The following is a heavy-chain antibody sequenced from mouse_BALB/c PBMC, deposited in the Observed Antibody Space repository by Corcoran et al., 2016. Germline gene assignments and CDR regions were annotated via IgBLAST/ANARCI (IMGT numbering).Heavy chain of an antibody. CDR3: ARSDAGTGFDY. CDR1: GYSFTGYY. V-gene: IGHV1-26*01. J-gene: IGHJ2*01. CDR2: INPYNGAT. Sequence: EVQLQQSGPELVKPGAPVKISCKASGYSFTGYYMHWVKQSHVKSLEWIGRINPYNGATSYNQNFKDKASLTVDKSSSTAYMELHSLTSEDSAVYYCARSDAGTGFDYWGQGTTLTVSS. D-gene: IGHD4-1*01.